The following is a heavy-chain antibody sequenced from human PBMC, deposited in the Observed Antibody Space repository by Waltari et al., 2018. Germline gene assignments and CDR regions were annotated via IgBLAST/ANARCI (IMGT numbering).Heavy chain of an antibody. V-gene: IGHV2-5*01. D-gene: IGHD2-2*01. CDR2: IYWHDDK. Sequence: QITLKESGPTLVKPTQTLTLTCTFSGFSLSTSGVGVGWIRQPPGKALEWLALIYWHDDKRYSPSLKRRLTITKEPSKNQMVLTMTNMDPVDTATYCCAHRGLLGVVGVPAAMTYFDYWGQGTLVTVSS. J-gene: IGHJ4*02. CDR1: GFSLSTSGVG. CDR3: AHRGLLGVVGVPAAMTYFDY.